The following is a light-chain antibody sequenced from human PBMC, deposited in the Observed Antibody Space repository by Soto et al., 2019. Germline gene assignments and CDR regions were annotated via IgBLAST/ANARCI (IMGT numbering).Light chain of an antibody. CDR3: TSHTTTSPPVL. CDR1: SSDVGAFNF. V-gene: IGLV2-14*03. Sequence: QSALNQPASVSGSPGQSITISCTGTSSDVGAFNFVSWYQQHPGKAPKLMIYDVRHRPSGVSDRFSGSKSGNTASLTIYGLQAEDEADYYCTSHTTTSPPVLFGGGTKLTVL. CDR2: DVR. J-gene: IGLJ2*01.